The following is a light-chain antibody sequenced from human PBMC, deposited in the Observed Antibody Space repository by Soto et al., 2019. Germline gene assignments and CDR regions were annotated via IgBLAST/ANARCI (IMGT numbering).Light chain of an antibody. Sequence: DIQMTQSPSTLSASVGDRVIITCRASQSISRWLAWYQQKPGKAPNLLIYDASALQNGVPSRFSGSGSGTEFTFTMSSLQADDFATYYCQQYDDYSIFSFGPGARVDIK. V-gene: IGKV1-5*01. J-gene: IGKJ3*01. CDR1: QSISRW. CDR2: DAS. CDR3: QQYDDYSIFS.